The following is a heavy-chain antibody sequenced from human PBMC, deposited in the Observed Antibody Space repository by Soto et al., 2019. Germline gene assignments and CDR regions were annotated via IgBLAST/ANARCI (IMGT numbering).Heavy chain of an antibody. CDR3: ASRPTVVIGVVGYYYYGMDV. J-gene: IGHJ6*02. V-gene: IGHV1-69*13. D-gene: IGHD4-17*01. Sequence: GASVKVSCKASGGTFSSYAISWVRQAPGQGLEWMGGIIPIFGTANYAQKFQGRVTITADESTSTAYMELSSLRSEDTAVYYCASRPTVVIGVVGYYYYGMDVWGQGTTVTVSS. CDR1: GGTFSSYA. CDR2: IIPIFGTA.